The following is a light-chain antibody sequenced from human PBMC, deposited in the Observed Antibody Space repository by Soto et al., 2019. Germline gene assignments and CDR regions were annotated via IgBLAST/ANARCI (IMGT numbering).Light chain of an antibody. V-gene: IGKV3-20*01. J-gene: IGKJ2*01. CDR3: QHYGRSPPYT. CDR2: GAS. CDR1: QSGSSSY. Sequence: EIVLTQSPGTLSLSPGERATLSCRASQSGSSSYFAWYQQKPGQAPRLLIYGASIRATGIQDRFSGSGYGVDLTLNISRLEPEDCAVYYCQHYGRSPPYTFGQGTKLEI.